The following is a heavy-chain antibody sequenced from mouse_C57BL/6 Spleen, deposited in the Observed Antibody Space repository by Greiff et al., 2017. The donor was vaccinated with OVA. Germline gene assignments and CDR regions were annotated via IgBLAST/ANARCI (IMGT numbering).Heavy chain of an antibody. CDR3: ARYSDYPYYFDY. CDR1: GYTFTSYW. V-gene: IGHV1-55*01. J-gene: IGHJ2*01. CDR2: IYPGSGST. D-gene: IGHD2-4*01. Sequence: QVQLKQPGAELVKPGASVKMSCKASGYTFTSYWITWVKQRPGQGLEWIGDIYPGSGSTNYNEKFKSKATLTVDTSSSTAYMQLSSLTSEDSAVYYCARYSDYPYYFDYWGQGTTLTVSS.